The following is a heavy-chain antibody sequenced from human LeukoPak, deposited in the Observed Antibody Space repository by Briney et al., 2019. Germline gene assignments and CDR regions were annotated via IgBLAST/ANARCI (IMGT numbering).Heavy chain of an antibody. CDR1: GGTFSIYA. Sequence: SSVKVSFKASGGTFSIYAISWVRQAPGQGLEWMGWISAYNGNTNYAQKLQGRVTMTTDTSTSTAYMELRSLRSDDTAVYYCARDRIAVAGTGDYWGQGTLVTVSS. J-gene: IGHJ4*02. CDR3: ARDRIAVAGTGDY. D-gene: IGHD6-19*01. CDR2: ISAYNGNT. V-gene: IGHV1-18*01.